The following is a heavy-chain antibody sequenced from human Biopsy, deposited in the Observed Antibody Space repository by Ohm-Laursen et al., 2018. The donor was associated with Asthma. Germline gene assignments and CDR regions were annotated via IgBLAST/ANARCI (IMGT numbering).Heavy chain of an antibody. CDR1: GGSINIGDYY. D-gene: IGHD4-17*01. J-gene: IGHJ5*02. V-gene: IGHV4-31*03. Sequence: TLSLTCTVSGGSINIGDYYWSWIRQHPVKGLEWIGHIYYSGSTYYNPSLKSRVSISLDTSKNQFSPSLTSVTAADMAVYYCARTTYGHDGFDPWGQGTLVTVSS. CDR3: ARTTYGHDGFDP. CDR2: IYYSGST.